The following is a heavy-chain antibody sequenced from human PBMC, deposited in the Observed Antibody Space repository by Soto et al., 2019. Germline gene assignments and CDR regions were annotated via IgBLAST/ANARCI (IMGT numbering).Heavy chain of an antibody. Sequence: PPETLSLTCTVSGGSISRYYWNWIRQPPGKGLEWIGYIYYSGSTNYNPSLKSRVTISVDTSKNQFSLKLSSVTAADTAVYYCARDPGSGSYYGWFDPWGQGTLVTVSS. CDR3: ARDPGSGSYYGWFDP. D-gene: IGHD3-10*01. CDR2: IYYSGST. CDR1: GGSISRYY. V-gene: IGHV4-59*01. J-gene: IGHJ5*02.